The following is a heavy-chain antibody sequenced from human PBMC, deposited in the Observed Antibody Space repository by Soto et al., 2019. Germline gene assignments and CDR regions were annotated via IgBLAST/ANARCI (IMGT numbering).Heavy chain of an antibody. J-gene: IGHJ4*02. Sequence: SETLSLTCTVSGGSINNYYWSWIRQPPGKGLEWIGYIYYSGSTYYNPSLKSRVTISVDTSKNQFSLKLSSVTAADTAVYYCARLRDGYTDWYFDYWGQGTLVTVSS. D-gene: IGHD5-12*01. CDR2: IYYSGST. CDR1: GGSINNYY. CDR3: ARLRDGYTDWYFDY. V-gene: IGHV4-59*08.